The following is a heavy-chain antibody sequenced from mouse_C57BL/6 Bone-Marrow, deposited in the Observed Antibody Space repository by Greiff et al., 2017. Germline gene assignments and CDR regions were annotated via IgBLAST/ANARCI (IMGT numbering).Heavy chain of an antibody. D-gene: IGHD2-3*01. CDR2: ILPGSGST. V-gene: IGHV1-9*01. CDR3: ASGGPYDGYYEGFAY. CDR1: GYTFTGYW. Sequence: QVQLQQSGAELMKPGASVKLSCKATGYTFTGYWIEWVKQRPGHGLEWIGEILPGSGSTNYNEKFKGKATFTADTSSNTAYMQRSSLTTEDSAIYYCASGGPYDGYYEGFAYWGQGTLVTVSA. J-gene: IGHJ3*01.